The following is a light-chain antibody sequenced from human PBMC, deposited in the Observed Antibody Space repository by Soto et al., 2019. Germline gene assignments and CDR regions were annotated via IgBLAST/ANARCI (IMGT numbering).Light chain of an antibody. CDR3: ATWDDSLNAYV. J-gene: IGLJ1*01. CDR2: SNN. V-gene: IGLV1-44*01. Sequence: QSVLTQTPSASGTPGQRVTISCSGWTSNLGSNTVHWYQQLPGTAPRRLIHSNNQRPSGVPDRFSGSKSGTSASLAISGLQSEDEADYYCATWDDSLNAYVFGTGTKVTVL. CDR1: TSNLGSNT.